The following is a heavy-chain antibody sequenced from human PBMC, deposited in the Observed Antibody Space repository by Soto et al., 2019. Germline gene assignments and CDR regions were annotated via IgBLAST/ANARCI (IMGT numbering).Heavy chain of an antibody. CDR3: AREYYGLLTGYYTDY. D-gene: IGHD3-9*01. V-gene: IGHV3-74*01. CDR1: GFPFSSYW. J-gene: IGHJ4*02. Sequence: EVQLVESGGDIVQRGGCLRLSCEASGFPFSSYWMHWVHHIPGKGLVWVASIRGAGVTTYYADSVTGRFTVSRDNAKNTLSLQISGLRAEDTAVYYCAREYYGLLTGYYTDYWGQGTLVSVSS. CDR2: IRGAGVTT.